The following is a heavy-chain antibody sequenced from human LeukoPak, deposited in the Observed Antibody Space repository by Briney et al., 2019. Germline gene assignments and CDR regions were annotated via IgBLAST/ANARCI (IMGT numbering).Heavy chain of an antibody. J-gene: IGHJ3*02. V-gene: IGHV3-7*01. D-gene: IGHD7-27*01. CDR3: AREMGANWGSVGAFDI. CDR1: GFTVSSSW. Sequence: GGSLRLSCAASGFTVSSSWMSWVRQAPGKGLEWVANIKQDGSEKYYVDSVKGRFTISRDNAKNSLYLQMNSLRAEDTAVYYCAREMGANWGSVGAFDIWGQGTMVTVSS. CDR2: IKQDGSEK.